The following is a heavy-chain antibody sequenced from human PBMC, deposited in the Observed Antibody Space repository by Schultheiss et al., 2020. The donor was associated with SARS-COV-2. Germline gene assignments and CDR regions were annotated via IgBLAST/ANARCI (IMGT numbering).Heavy chain of an antibody. CDR1: GFTFGDYA. CDR2: IRSKAYGGTT. J-gene: IGHJ4*02. CDR3: TRGLDTAMAWRDYFDY. D-gene: IGHD5-18*01. V-gene: IGHV3-49*04. Sequence: GGSLRLSCTASGFTFGDYAMSWVRQAPGKGLEWVGFIRSKAYGGTTEYAASVKGRFTISRDDSKSIAYLQMNSLKTEDTAVYYCTRGLDTAMAWRDYFDYWGQGTLVTVSS.